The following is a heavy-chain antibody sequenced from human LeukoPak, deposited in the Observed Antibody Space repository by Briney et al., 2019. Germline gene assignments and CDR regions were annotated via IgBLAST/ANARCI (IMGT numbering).Heavy chain of an antibody. D-gene: IGHD3-10*01. Sequence: GGSLRLSCAASGFTFSDEYMSWIRQAPGKGLEWVSYISNSGDFIAYADSVKGRFTISRDNAKNSLFLQMNSLRAEDTAVYYCARARGTGPGAHFDYWGQGTLVIVSS. V-gene: IGHV3-11*01. CDR3: ARARGTGPGAHFDY. CDR2: ISNSGDFI. CDR1: GFTFSDEY. J-gene: IGHJ4*02.